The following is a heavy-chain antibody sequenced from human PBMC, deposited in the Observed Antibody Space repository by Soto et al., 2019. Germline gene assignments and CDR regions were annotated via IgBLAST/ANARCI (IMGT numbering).Heavy chain of an antibody. CDR1: GGSFSGYD. V-gene: IGHV4-34*01. D-gene: IGHD3-10*01. CDR2: INHSGSS. CDR3: ARGVGSGTYYNQYNWFDP. J-gene: IGHJ5*02. Sequence: SETLSLTCAAYGGSFSGYDWTWIRQPPGTGLEWIGEINHSGSSNYNPSLKSRVTISVDTSKNQFSLKLTSVTAADTAVYYCARGVGSGTYYNQYNWFDPWGQGTLVTVSS.